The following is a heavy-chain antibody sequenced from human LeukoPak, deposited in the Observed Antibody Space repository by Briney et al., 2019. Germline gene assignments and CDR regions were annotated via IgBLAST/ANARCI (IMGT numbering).Heavy chain of an antibody. V-gene: IGHV3-21*01. CDR3: ARDFGYYDSSGYYSRPVDY. CDR1: GFTFSSYS. D-gene: IGHD3-22*01. J-gene: IGHJ4*02. Sequence: GGSLRLSCAASGFTFSSYSMTWVRQAPGKGLEWVSSISSSSSYIYYADSVKGRFTISRDNAKNSLYLQMNSLRAEDTAVYYCARDFGYYDSSGYYSRPVDYWGQGTLVTVSS. CDR2: ISSSSSYI.